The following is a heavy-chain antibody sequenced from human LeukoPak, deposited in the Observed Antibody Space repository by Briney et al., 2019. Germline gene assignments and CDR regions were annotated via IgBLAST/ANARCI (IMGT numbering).Heavy chain of an antibody. CDR1: GFTFSSYA. J-gene: IGHJ4*02. Sequence: GGSLRLSCAASGFTFSSYAMHWVRQAPGKGLEWVAVISYDGSNKYYADSVKGRFIVSRDNSKSTLYLQMHSLRAEDTAIYYCAKDADYGGNWVDYWGQGTLVTVSS. CDR3: AKDADYGGNWVDY. D-gene: IGHD4-23*01. CDR2: ISYDGSNK. V-gene: IGHV3-30-3*01.